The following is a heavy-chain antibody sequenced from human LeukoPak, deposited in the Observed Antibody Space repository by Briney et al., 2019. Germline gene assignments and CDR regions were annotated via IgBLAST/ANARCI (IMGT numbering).Heavy chain of an antibody. CDR2: IKQDGSEK. Sequence: GGSLRLSCAASGFTFSSSWMNWVRQPPGKGLEWVANIKQDGSEKYYVDSVKGRFTISRDNAKNSLYLQMNTLRAEDTAVYYCASLDYWGQGTLVTVSS. J-gene: IGHJ4*02. CDR3: ASLDY. V-gene: IGHV3-7*01. CDR1: GFTFSSSW.